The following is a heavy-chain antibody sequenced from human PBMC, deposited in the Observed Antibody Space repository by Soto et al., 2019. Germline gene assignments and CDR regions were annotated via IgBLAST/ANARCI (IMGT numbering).Heavy chain of an antibody. J-gene: IGHJ4*02. CDR2: IIPMFGTP. V-gene: IGHV1-69*01. Sequence: QVQLVQSGAEVKKPGSSVKVSCKASGGAFNNYIFDWVRQAPGQGLEWMGGIIPMFGTPKYAQTFQDRITISADVSTGTAYMELPSLRFDDTAIYYCARGRDQPPVGLYFDSWGEGTRVTVSS. D-gene: IGHD1-26*01. CDR3: ARGRDQPPVGLYFDS. CDR1: GGAFNNYI.